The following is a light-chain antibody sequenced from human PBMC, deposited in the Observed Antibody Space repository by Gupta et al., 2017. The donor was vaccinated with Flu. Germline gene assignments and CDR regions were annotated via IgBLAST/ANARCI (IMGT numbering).Light chain of an antibody. J-gene: IGLJ3*02. CDR3: SSHATSSNWV. Sequence: DVLSHEYVSWFQQHPGKAPTLVLYGLSIRPSGMPDRFSGSNSGNTASLTISGRQAEDEADYYCSSHATSSNWVFGGGTKVTVL. V-gene: IGLV2-8*01. CDR2: GLS. CDR1: DVLSHEY.